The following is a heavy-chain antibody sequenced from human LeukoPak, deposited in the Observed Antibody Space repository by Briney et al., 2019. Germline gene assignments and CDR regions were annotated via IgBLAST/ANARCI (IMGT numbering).Heavy chain of an antibody. CDR2: ISSSSSYT. V-gene: IGHV3-11*03. CDR1: GFTFSDYY. CDR3: ARRGAGSGGLDY. D-gene: IGHD6-19*01. Sequence: GGSLRLSCAASGFTFSDYYMSWIRQAPGKGLEWVSYISSSSSYTNYADSVKGRFTISRDTSKNTLFLQMNSLRAEDTALYYCARRGAGSGGLDYWGQGTLVTVSS. J-gene: IGHJ4*02.